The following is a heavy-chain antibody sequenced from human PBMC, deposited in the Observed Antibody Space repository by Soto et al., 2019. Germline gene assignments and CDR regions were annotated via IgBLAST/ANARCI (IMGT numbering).Heavy chain of an antibody. CDR1: GYNFAAYG. V-gene: IGHV1-18*01. CDR2: INTHNGNK. Sequence: ASVKVSCKTSGYNFAAYGITWVRQAPGQGLEWMGWINTHNGNKNYAQKLQGRVTMTTDTSTSTAYMELRSLRFDDTAVYYCARVYYDILTGYYRSWFHPWGQGTRVTVSS. D-gene: IGHD3-9*01. J-gene: IGHJ5*02. CDR3: ARVYYDILTGYYRSWFHP.